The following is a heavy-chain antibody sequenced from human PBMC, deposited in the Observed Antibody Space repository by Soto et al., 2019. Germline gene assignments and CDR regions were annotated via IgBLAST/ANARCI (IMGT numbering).Heavy chain of an antibody. J-gene: IGHJ4*02. D-gene: IGHD4-17*01. V-gene: IGHV4-30-2*01. CDR3: ARGMTTVTTLDY. CDR1: GGSISSGGYS. Sequence: QLQLQESGSGLVKPSQTLSLTCAVSGGSISSGGYSWSWIRQPPGKGLECIGYIYHSGSTYYNPSLKSRVTMSVDRSKNQLSLQLSSVTAADTAVYYCARGMTTVTTLDYWGQGTLVNVSS. CDR2: IYHSGST.